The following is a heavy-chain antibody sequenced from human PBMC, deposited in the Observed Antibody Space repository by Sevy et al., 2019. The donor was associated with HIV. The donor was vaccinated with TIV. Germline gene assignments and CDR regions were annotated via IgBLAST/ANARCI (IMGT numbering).Heavy chain of an antibody. D-gene: IGHD3-22*01. V-gene: IGHV1-24*01. CDR3: ASAREYYSDNSGYFDY. CDR1: GNTLTGLS. CDR2: FDPEDGET. Sequence: ASVKVSCKVSGNTLTGLSMHWVRQAPGKGLEWMGRFDPEDGETIYAQKFQGRFIMTEDTSTDTAYMELRGQTSDDTAVYYCASAREYYSDNSGYFDYWGQGTRVTVSS. J-gene: IGHJ4*02.